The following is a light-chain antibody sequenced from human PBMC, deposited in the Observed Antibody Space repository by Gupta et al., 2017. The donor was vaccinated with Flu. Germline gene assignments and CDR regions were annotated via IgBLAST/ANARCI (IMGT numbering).Light chain of an antibody. V-gene: IGLV7-46*01. CDR3: FPSFPDTRSWV. J-gene: IGLJ3*02. CDR2: YTI. CDR1: TGAVTSGQY. Sequence: QAVVPQELRLTVSPGGTDTHTCGSSTGAVTSGQYPYWSQQKHGQAPRTLIFYTITKHTWTPARFSCSPLSGNAAPPLSCAQPEDEADYYCFPSFPDTRSWVFGGGTKLTVL.